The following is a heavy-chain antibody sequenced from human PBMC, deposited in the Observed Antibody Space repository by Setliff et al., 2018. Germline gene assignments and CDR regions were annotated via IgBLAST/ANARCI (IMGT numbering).Heavy chain of an antibody. J-gene: IGHJ4*02. D-gene: IGHD2-21*01. CDR1: GFNFITYG. V-gene: IGHV1-18*01. CDR3: TTSRAPRVVLAADFDL. CDR2: ISPYSGET. Sequence: ASVKVSCKTSGFNFITYGFSWVRQAPGQGLEWMGWISPYSGETNNAQKFQDRLSVTADTSSKTINMELRSPTSDDTAVYFCTTSRAPRVVLAADFDLWGQGTLVTVSS.